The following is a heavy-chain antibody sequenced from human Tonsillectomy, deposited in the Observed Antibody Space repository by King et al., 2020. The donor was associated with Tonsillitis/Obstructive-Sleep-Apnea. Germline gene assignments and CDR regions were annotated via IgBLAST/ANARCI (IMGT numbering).Heavy chain of an antibody. CDR2: IVDDGSNK. Sequence: VQLVESGGGVVQPGRSLRLSCAASGFTFSRYGMHWVRQAPGKGMEWVAFIVDDGSNKYYADSVKGRFTISRDNSKNTLYLQINSLRAEDTAVYYCGRVGVGATWGQGTRVTVSS. D-gene: IGHD1-26*01. CDR1: GFTFSRYG. J-gene: IGHJ4*02. V-gene: IGHV3-33*01. CDR3: GRVGVGAT.